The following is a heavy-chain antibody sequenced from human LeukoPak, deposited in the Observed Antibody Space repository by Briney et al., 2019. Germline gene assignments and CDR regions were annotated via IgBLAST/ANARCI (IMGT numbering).Heavy chain of an antibody. V-gene: IGHV2-5*02. J-gene: IGHJ3*02. D-gene: IGHD2-2*01. Sequence: SGPTLVKPTQTLTLTCTFSGFSLSTSGVGVGWIRQPPGKALEWLALIYWDDDKRYSPSLKSRLTITKDTSKNQVVLTMTNMDPVDTSIYYNALFGVKGYCSSTSCYAANAFDIWGQGTLVTVSS. CDR3: ALFGVKGYCSSTSCYAANAFDI. CDR1: GFSLSTSGVG. CDR2: IYWDDDK.